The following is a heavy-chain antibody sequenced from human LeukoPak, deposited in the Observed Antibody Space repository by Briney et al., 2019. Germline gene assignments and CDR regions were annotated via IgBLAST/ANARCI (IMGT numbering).Heavy chain of an antibody. CDR2: INHSGST. CDR1: GGSFSGYY. V-gene: IGHV4-34*01. D-gene: IGHD3-10*01. J-gene: IGHJ4*02. CDR3: ARGPFRITMVRGAFDY. Sequence: SETLSLTCAVYGGSFSGYYWSWIRQPPGKGLEWIGEINHSGSTNYNPSLKSRVTISVDTCKNQFSLKLSSVTAADTAVYYCARGPFRITMVRGAFDYWGQGTLVTVSS.